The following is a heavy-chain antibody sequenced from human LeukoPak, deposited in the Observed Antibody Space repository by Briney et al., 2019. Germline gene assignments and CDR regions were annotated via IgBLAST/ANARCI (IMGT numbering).Heavy chain of an antibody. V-gene: IGHV3-33*01. D-gene: IGHD2-21*02. Sequence: GGSLRLSCAASGFTFSSYGMHWVRQAPGKGVEGVAVIWYDGSNKYYADSVKGRFTISRDNSKNTLYLQMNSLRAEDTAVYNCARDYKSGDLHYYYYGMDVWGQGTTVTVSS. J-gene: IGHJ6*02. CDR1: GFTFSSYG. CDR2: IWYDGSNK. CDR3: ARDYKSGDLHYYYYGMDV.